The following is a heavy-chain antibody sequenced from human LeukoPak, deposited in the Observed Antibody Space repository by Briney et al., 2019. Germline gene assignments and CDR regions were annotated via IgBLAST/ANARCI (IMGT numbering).Heavy chain of an antibody. V-gene: IGHV3-7*01. J-gene: IGHJ5*01. CDR1: GFIFSTNW. D-gene: IGHD6-19*01. CDR2: IKPDGRET. Sequence: GGSLRLSCAASGFIFSTNWMSWFRQAPGKGLEGVAHIKPDGRETYYVDSVKGRFTIPRDNAKNSLYLQMYSLRADDTAVYYCATAVSVAGDSWGQGTLVTVSS. CDR3: ATAVSVAGDS.